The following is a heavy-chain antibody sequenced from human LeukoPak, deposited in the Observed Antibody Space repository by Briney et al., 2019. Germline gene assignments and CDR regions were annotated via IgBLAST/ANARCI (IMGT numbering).Heavy chain of an antibody. CDR1: GFTVSSNY. V-gene: IGHV3-53*01. D-gene: IGHD6-13*01. Sequence: PGGSPRLSCAASGFTVSSNYMSWVRQAPGKGLEWVSVIYSGGSTYYADSVKGRFTISRDNSKNTLYLQMNSLRAEDTAVYYCARDLAAAADYWGQGNLVTVSS. CDR2: IYSGGST. CDR3: ARDLAAAADY. J-gene: IGHJ4*02.